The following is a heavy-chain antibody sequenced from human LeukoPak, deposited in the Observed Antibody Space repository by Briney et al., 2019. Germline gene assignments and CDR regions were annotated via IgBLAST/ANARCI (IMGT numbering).Heavy chain of an antibody. V-gene: IGHV4-59*01. CDR1: GGPISSYH. Sequence: SETLSLTCTVSGGPISSYHWSWIRQPPGKGLEWIGYIYYSGSTNYNPSLKSRVTISVDTSKNQFSLNLSSVTAADTAVYYCARDLLSTAGYFDYWGQGTLVTVSS. J-gene: IGHJ4*02. CDR2: IYYSGST. D-gene: IGHD6-19*01. CDR3: ARDLLSTAGYFDY.